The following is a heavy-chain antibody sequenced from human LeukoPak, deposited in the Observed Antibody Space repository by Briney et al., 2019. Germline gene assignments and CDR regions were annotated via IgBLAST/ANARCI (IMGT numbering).Heavy chain of an antibody. CDR1: SGSISSSNW. V-gene: IGHV4-4*02. D-gene: IGHD1-26*01. CDR3: ALGYNDIWEL. CDR2: INHRGST. Sequence: PSETLSLTCAVSSGSISSSNWWSWVRQPPGKGLEWIGEINHRGSTNYNPSLKSRVTISVDMSDNQFSLKLTSVTAADTAVYYCALGYNDIWELWGQGNMVTVSS. J-gene: IGHJ4*02.